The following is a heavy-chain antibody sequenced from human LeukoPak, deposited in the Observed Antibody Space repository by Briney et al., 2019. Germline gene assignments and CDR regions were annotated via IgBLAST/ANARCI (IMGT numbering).Heavy chain of an antibody. D-gene: IGHD3-3*01. Sequence: ASVKVSCKASGYTFTSYDFNWVRQATGQGLEWMGWMRTDSGDTGYAQKFQGRVTMTRNTFISTAYMELSSLTSEDTAVYYCARDRFSHQYGMDVWGQGTTVTVSS. CDR3: ARDRFSHQYGMDV. CDR2: MRTDSGDT. CDR1: GYTFTSYD. V-gene: IGHV1-8*01. J-gene: IGHJ6*02.